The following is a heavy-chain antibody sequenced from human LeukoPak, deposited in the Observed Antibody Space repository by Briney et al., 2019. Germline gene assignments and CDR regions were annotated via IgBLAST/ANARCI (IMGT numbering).Heavy chain of an antibody. CDR2: INPSRGST. J-gene: IGHJ4*02. D-gene: IGHD3-9*01. CDR3: ARTHYEILTGYYSYFDY. CDR1: GYTFTSYY. V-gene: IGHV1-46*01. Sequence: GASVKVSCKASGYTFTSYYMHWVRQAPGQGLEWMGVINPSRGSTSYAQKFQGRVTMTRDTSTSTVYMELSSLRSEDTAVYYCARTHYEILTGYYSYFDYWGQGTLVTVSS.